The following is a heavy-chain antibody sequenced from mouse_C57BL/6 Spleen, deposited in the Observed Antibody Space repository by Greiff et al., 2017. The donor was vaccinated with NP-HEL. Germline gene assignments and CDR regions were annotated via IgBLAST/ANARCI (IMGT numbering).Heavy chain of an antibody. J-gene: IGHJ2*01. Sequence: EVHLVESGPELVKPGASVKMSCKASGYTFTDYNMHWVKQSHGKSLEWIGYINPNNGGPSYNQKFKGKATLTVNKSSSTAYMELRSLTSEDSAVYYCARYYYGSSYGFDYWGQGTTLTVSS. CDR2: INPNNGGP. CDR1: GYTFTDYN. D-gene: IGHD1-1*01. V-gene: IGHV1-22*01. CDR3: ARYYYGSSYGFDY.